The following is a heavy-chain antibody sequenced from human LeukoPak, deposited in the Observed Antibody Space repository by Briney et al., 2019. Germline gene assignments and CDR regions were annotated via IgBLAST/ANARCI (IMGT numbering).Heavy chain of an antibody. CDR2: INPSGGST. CDR1: GYTLTSYY. V-gene: IGHV1-46*01. CDR3: ASVYKYGMDV. Sequence: ASVKVSCKASGYTLTSYYLHWVRQASGQGLEWMAIINPSGGSTSHAQKFQGRVTMTRDTSASTVYMELSSPRSEDTAVYYCASVYKYGMDVWGQGTTVTVSS. J-gene: IGHJ6*02.